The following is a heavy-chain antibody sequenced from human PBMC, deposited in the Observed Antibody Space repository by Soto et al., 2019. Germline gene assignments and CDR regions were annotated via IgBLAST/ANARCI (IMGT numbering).Heavy chain of an antibody. Sequence: QVQLVQSGAEVKKPGASVKVSCKASGYTFTSYGISWVRPAPGQGLEWMGWSSAYNGNTNYAQKLQGRVTMTTDTSTSTADMELRSLRSDDTAVYYCASGGLDCSGGSCYSGLDYWGQGTLVTVSS. CDR3: ASGGLDCSGGSCYSGLDY. D-gene: IGHD2-15*01. V-gene: IGHV1-18*01. CDR1: GYTFTSYG. CDR2: SSAYNGNT. J-gene: IGHJ4*02.